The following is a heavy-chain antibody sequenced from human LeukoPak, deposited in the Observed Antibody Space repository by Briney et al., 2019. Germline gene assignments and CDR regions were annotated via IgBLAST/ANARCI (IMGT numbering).Heavy chain of an antibody. CDR2: IYPGDSDT. Sequence: PGEFLKISCKGSGYRFSSYWIGWVRQMPGKGLEWMGIIYPGDSDTRYSPSFQGQVTISADKSISAAYLQWSSLKASGSAMYYCASIIRVTATLDAFDMWGQGTTVTVSS. CDR1: GYRFSSYW. CDR3: ASIIRVTATLDAFDM. D-gene: IGHD2-21*02. V-gene: IGHV5-51*01. J-gene: IGHJ3*02.